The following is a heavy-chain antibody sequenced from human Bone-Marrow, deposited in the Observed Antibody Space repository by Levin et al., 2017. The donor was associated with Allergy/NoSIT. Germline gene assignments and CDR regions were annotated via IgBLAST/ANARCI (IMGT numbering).Heavy chain of an antibody. CDR3: AKDNSGNYGDYGVVGY. D-gene: IGHD4-17*01. CDR1: GFTFSSYG. CDR2: ISYDGSNK. Sequence: GESLKISCAASGFTFSSYGMHWVRQAPGKGLEWVAVISYDGSNKYYADSVKGRFTISRDNSKNTLYLQMNSLRAEDTAVYYCAKDNSGNYGDYGVVGYWGQGTLVTVSS. V-gene: IGHV3-30*18. J-gene: IGHJ4*02.